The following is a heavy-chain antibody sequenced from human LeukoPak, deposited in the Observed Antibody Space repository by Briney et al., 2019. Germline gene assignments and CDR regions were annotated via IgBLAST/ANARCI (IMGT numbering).Heavy chain of an antibody. D-gene: IGHD3-16*02. J-gene: IGHJ3*02. V-gene: IGHV3-21*01. CDR3: ERVPAGVIGMKDAFDI. CDR2: ISGSSSYI. Sequence: GGSLRLSCAASGFTFSSYSMNWVRQAPGKGLEWVSSISGSSSYIYYADSVKGRFTISRHNAKNSLYLQMNSLRAEDTAVYYCERVPAGVIGMKDAFDIWGQGTMVTVSS. CDR1: GFTFSSYS.